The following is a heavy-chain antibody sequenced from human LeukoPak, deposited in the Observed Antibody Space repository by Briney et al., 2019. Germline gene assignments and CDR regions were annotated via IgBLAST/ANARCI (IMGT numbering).Heavy chain of an antibody. J-gene: IGHJ3*02. CDR3: ARDSSGGDYGLAVYDAFDI. CDR1: GGTFSSYA. V-gene: IGHV1-69*05. Sequence: ASVKVSCKASGGTFSSYAISWVRQAPGQGLEWMGGIIPIFGTANYAQKFQGRVTITTDDSTSTAYMELSSLRSEDTAVYYCARDSSGGDYGLAVYDAFDIWGQGTMVTVSS. D-gene: IGHD4-17*01. CDR2: IIPIFGTA.